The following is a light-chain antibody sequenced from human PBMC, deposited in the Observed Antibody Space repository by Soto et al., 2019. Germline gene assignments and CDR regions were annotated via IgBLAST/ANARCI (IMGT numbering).Light chain of an antibody. CDR3: AAWDDSLNGYV. J-gene: IGLJ1*01. CDR2: EVT. V-gene: IGLV2-8*01. CDR1: SSDVGGYNY. Sequence: QSALTQPPSASGSPGQSVTISCTGTSSDVGGYNYVSWYQHHPGKAPKLMIYEVTKRPSGVPDRFSGSKSGTSASLAISGLQSEDEADYYCAAWDDSLNGYVFGTGTKLTAL.